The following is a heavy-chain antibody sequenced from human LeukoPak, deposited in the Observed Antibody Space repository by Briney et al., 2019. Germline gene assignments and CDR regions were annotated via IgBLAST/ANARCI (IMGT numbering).Heavy chain of an antibody. CDR3: ERESVRPYIDY. CDR1: GGSISTDY. D-gene: IGHD2-2*02. V-gene: IGHV4-59*12. J-gene: IGHJ4*02. Sequence: SQTLSLTCTVAGGSISTDYWTWIRQPPGKGLEWIGYIYHSGSTNYNPSLKSRVTISVDTSKNQFSLNLSSVTATHTYRDYCERESVRPYIDYWGQGKLVTVSS. CDR2: IYHSGST.